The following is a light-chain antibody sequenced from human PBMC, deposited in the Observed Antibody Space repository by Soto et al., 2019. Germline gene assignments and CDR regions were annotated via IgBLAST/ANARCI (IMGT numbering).Light chain of an antibody. V-gene: IGLV4-69*01. CDR3: QTWGTGIWV. CDR2: LNSDGSH. CDR1: SGHSSYA. Sequence: QLVLTQSPSASASLGASVKLTCTLSSGHSSYAIAWHQQQPEKGPRFLMKLNSDGSHSRGDGIPDRFSGSSSGAERYVTISRLQSEDEADYYCQTWGTGIWVFGGGTKLTVL. J-gene: IGLJ3*02.